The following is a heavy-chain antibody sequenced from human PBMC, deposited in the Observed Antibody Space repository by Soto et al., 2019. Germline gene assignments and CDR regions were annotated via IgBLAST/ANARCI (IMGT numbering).Heavy chain of an antibody. V-gene: IGHV1-69*02. D-gene: IGHD5-18*01. J-gene: IGHJ6*03. CDR3: ASSSLVDTAMGYYYYYYMDV. Sequence: VASVKVSCKASGGTFSSYTISWVRQAPGQGLEWMGRIIPILGIANYAQKFQGRVTITADKSTSTAYMELSSLRSEDTAVYYCASSSLVDTAMGYYYYYYMDVWGKGTTVTVSS. CDR1: GGTFSSYT. CDR2: IIPILGIA.